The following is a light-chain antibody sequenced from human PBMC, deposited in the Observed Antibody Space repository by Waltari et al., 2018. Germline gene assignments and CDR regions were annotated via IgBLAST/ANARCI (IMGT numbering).Light chain of an antibody. CDR1: TNDVGAYYY. J-gene: IGLJ1*01. V-gene: IGLV2-14*01. CDR3: NSYTSTSTYV. CDR2: EVT. Sequence: QSALTQPASVSGSPGQSITIPCTGTTNDVGAYYYVSWYHQHPGQAPKPIIYEVTYRPSGVSNRFSGSKSGNTASLTISGLQAEDEADYYCNSYTSTSTYVFGTGTKVTVL.